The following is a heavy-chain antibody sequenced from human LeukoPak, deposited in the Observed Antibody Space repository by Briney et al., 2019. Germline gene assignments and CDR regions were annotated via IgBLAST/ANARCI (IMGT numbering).Heavy chain of an antibody. Sequence: GGSLRLSCAASGFAFSSSWMAWVRQAPGKGLEWVANMNPDGSTKNYVDSVRGRFTISRDNAKNLLYLQMNSLRGDDTAVYYCARDSGYSAFDSWGQGNLLTVSS. CDR2: MNPDGSTK. CDR1: GFAFSSSW. V-gene: IGHV3-7*05. D-gene: IGHD5-12*01. CDR3: ARDSGYSAFDS. J-gene: IGHJ4*02.